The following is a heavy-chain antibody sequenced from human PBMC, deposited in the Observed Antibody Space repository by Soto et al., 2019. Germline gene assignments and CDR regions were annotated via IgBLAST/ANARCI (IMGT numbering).Heavy chain of an antibody. CDR2: ISSSSSYI. V-gene: IGHV3-21*01. CDR1: GFTFSSYS. D-gene: IGHD6-13*01. CDR3: ARSQQLAPYYYYYYGMDV. Sequence: PGGSLRLSCADSGFTFSSYSMNWVRQAPGKGLEWVSSISSSSSYIYYADSVKGRFTTSRDNAKNSLYLQMNSLRAEDTAVYYCARSQQLAPYYYYYYGMDVWGQGTTVTVSS. J-gene: IGHJ6*02.